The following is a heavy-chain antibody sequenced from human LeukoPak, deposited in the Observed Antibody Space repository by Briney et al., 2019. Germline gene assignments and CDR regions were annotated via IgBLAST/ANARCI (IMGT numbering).Heavy chain of an antibody. V-gene: IGHV3-7*01. Sequence: PGGSLRLSCAASGFTFSNYWMSWVSQAPGKGLEWLANINQDGSEIYYVDSVKGRFTICRDNGKNSLYLQINSLRADDTAVYYCARDQVIMLAVRTTYWFFDLWGRRTLVTVSS. CDR2: INQDGSEI. CDR1: GFTFSNYW. CDR3: ARDQVIMLAVRTTYWFFDL. J-gene: IGHJ2*01. D-gene: IGHD3-3*01.